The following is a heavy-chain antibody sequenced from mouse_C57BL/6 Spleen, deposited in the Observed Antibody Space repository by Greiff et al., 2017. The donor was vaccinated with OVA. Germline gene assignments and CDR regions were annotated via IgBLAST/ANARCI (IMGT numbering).Heavy chain of an antibody. V-gene: IGHV3-6*01. CDR2: ISYDGSN. D-gene: IGHD2-4*01. J-gene: IGHJ3*01. CDR1: GYSITSGYY. Sequence: EVQLVESGPGLVKPSQSLSLTCSVTGYSITSGYYWNWIRQFPGNKLEWMGYISYDGSNNYNPSLKNRISITRDTSKNQFFLKLNSVTTEDTATYYCARRGYDYDVFAYWGQGTLVTVSA. CDR3: ARRGYDYDVFAY.